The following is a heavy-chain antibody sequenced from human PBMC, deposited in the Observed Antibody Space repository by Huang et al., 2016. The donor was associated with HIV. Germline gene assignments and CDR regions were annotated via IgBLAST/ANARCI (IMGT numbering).Heavy chain of an antibody. D-gene: IGHD3-22*01. Sequence: QVQLEQWGAGLLKASETLSLTCAVYGGSFSGYYWNWLRQAPGKGLEWVGEINHSGNTKYNPSLKSRVKMSVDTSKSQFSLYLTSLSAADTGTYFCARRYNSRRDYWGRGTLVTVHS. CDR3: ARRYNSRRDY. CDR1: GGSFSGYY. CDR2: INHSGNT. J-gene: IGHJ4*02. V-gene: IGHV4-34*02.